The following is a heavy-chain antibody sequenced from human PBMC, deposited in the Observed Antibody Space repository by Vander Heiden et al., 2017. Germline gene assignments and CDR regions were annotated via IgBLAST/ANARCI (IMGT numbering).Heavy chain of an antibody. V-gene: IGHV3-9*01. J-gene: IGHJ3*02. CDR2: ISWNSGSI. CDR3: AFSAFDI. CDR1: GFTFDDYA. Sequence: EVQLVESGGGLVQPGRSLRLSCAASGFTFDDYAMHWVRQAPGKGLEWVSGISWNSGSIGYADSVKGRFTISRDNAKNSLYLQMNSLRAEDTALYYCAFSAFDIWGQGTMVTVSS.